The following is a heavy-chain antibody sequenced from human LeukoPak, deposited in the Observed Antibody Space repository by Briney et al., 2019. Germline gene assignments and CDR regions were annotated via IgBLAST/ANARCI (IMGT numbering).Heavy chain of an antibody. CDR2: ISGSGGST. Sequence: GGSLRLSCAASGFTFSSYAMSWVRQAPGKGLEWVSAISGSGGSTYYADSVKGRFTISRDNSKNTLYLQMNSLRAEDTAVYYCANRPAYYYDSSGYYQPTDYWGQGTLVTISS. V-gene: IGHV3-23*01. D-gene: IGHD3-22*01. CDR1: GFTFSSYA. CDR3: ANRPAYYYDSSGYYQPTDY. J-gene: IGHJ4*02.